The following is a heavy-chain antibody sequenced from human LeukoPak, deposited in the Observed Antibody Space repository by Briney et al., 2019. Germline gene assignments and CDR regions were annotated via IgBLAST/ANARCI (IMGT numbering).Heavy chain of an antibody. J-gene: IGHJ4*02. CDR2: MNPNSGNT. CDR1: GYTFTSYD. V-gene: IGHV1-8*01. CDR3: ARGRVNYDYVWGSYRWYYFDY. D-gene: IGHD3-16*02. Sequence: ASVKVSCKASGYTFTSYDINWVRQATGQGLEWMGWMNPNSGNTGYAQKFQGRVTMTRNTSISTAYMKLSSLRSEDTAVYYCARGRVNYDYVWGSYRWYYFDYWGQGTLVTVSS.